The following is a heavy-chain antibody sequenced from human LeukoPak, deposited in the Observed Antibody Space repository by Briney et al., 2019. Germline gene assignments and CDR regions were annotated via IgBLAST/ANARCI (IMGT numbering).Heavy chain of an antibody. J-gene: IGHJ6*02. CDR1: GGTFSSYA. CDR2: IIPIFGIA. V-gene: IGHV1-69*04. D-gene: IGHD5-18*01. Sequence: SVKVSCKASGGTFSSYAISWVRQAPGQGLEWMGRIIPIFGIANYAQKFQGRVTITADKSTSTAYMELSSLRSEDTAVYYCARDRGTAMVFDYYYGMVVWGQGTTVTVSS. CDR3: ARDRGTAMVFDYYYGMVV.